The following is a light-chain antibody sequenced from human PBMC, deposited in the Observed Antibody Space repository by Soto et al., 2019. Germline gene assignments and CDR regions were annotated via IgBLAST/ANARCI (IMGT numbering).Light chain of an antibody. Sequence: QSVLTQPPSVSAAPGQKVTIPCSGSSSNIGNNYVFWYQQLPGTAPKLLIYDHDKRPSGIPDRFSGSKSGTSATLGITGLQTGDEADYYCATLDRSLSVGVFGGGTKLTVL. V-gene: IGLV1-51*01. CDR1: SSNIGNNY. J-gene: IGLJ2*01. CDR2: DHD. CDR3: ATLDRSLSVGV.